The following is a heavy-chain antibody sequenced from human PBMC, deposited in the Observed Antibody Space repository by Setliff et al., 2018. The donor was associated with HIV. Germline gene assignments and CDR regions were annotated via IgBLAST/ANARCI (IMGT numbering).Heavy chain of an antibody. CDR2: ISSGSVNI. D-gene: IGHD3-10*01. CDR3: ARGSLRGVRALGMDV. J-gene: IGHJ6*02. V-gene: IGHV3-48*03. CDR1: GFMLYIYE. Sequence: GGSLRLSCAASGFMLYIYEMNWVRQAPGKGLEWVSYISSGSVNIFYADSVKGRFTISRDNAKNSLYLQMNSLRAEDTAMYYWARGSLRGVRALGMDVWGQGTTVTVSS.